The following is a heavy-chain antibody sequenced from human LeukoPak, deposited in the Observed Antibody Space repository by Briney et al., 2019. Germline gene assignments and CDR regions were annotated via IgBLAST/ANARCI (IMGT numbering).Heavy chain of an antibody. D-gene: IGHD1-1*01. CDR1: GGPISSYY. CDR3: ARNLFGTGIADS. Sequence: TSETLSHTCTVSGGPISSYYWSWIRQPPGKGLEWIGYVYYTGNTKYNPSLKSRITISVDTSKKRFSLKLSTVTAADTAVYYCARNLFGTGIADSWGQGTLVTVSS. CDR2: VYYTGNT. J-gene: IGHJ4*02. V-gene: IGHV4-59*08.